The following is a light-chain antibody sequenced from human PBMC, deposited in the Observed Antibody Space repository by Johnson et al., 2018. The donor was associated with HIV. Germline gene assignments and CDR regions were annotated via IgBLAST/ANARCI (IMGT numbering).Light chain of an antibody. J-gene: IGLJ1*01. CDR2: ENN. CDR1: SSNIGNNY. Sequence: TQPPSVSAAPGQKVTIFCSGSSSNIGNNYVSWYQQVPGTAPKLLIYENNKRPSGIPDRFSGSKSGTSATLGITGLQTGDEADYYCETWDTSLIAGVFGTGTKVTVL. V-gene: IGLV1-51*02. CDR3: ETWDTSLIAGV.